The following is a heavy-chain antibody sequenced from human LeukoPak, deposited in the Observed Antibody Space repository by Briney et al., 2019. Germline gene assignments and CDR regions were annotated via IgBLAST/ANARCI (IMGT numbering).Heavy chain of an antibody. CDR3: ARDYADYVGYFFFDY. CDR2: ISGSGETT. Sequence: PGGSLRLSCAASGFTFNIYAMNWVRQAPGKGLEWVSSISGSGETTYYADSAKGRFTISRDNSQNTLYLQMNSLRAEDTAVYYCARDYADYVGYFFFDYWGQGTLVTVSS. J-gene: IGHJ4*02. D-gene: IGHD4-17*01. CDR1: GFTFNIYA. V-gene: IGHV3-23*01.